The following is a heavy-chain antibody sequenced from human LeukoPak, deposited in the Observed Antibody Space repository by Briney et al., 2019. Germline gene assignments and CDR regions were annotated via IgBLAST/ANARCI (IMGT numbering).Heavy chain of an antibody. D-gene: IGHD6-6*01. CDR1: GGSISSGSYY. CDR3: ARESSHYYGMDV. Sequence: SETLSLTCTVSGGSISSGSYYWSWIRQPAGKGLEWIGRIYTSGGTNYNPSLKSRVTISVDTSKNQFSLKLSSVTAADTAVYYCARESSHYYGMDVWGQGTTVTVSS. CDR2: IYTSGGT. J-gene: IGHJ6*02. V-gene: IGHV4-61*02.